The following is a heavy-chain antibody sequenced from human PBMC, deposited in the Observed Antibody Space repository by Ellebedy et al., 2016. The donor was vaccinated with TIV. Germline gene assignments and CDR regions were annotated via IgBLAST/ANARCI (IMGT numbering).Heavy chain of an antibody. CDR2: IYYSGST. D-gene: IGHD2-15*01. CDR1: GGSISSGGYY. J-gene: IGHJ5*02. CDR3: ARDHGSGGTLNWFDP. V-gene: IGHV4-31*03. Sequence: SETLSLXXTVSGGSISSGGYYWSWIRQHPGKGLEWIGYIYYSGSTYYNPSLKSRVTISVDTSKNQFSLKLSSVTAADTAVYYCARDHGSGGTLNWFDPWGQGTLVTVSS.